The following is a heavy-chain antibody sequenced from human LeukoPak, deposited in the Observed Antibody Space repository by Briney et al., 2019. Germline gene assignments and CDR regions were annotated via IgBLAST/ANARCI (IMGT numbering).Heavy chain of an antibody. Sequence: GGSLRLSCAASGFTFSSYGMHWVRQAPGKGLEWVAVIWYDGSNKYYADSVKGRFTISRDNSKNTLYLQMNSLRAEDTAVYYCARVPGATLNDYWGQGTLVTVSS. CDR3: ARVPGATLNDY. CDR2: IWYDGSNK. D-gene: IGHD1-26*01. CDR1: GFTFSSYG. V-gene: IGHV3-33*01. J-gene: IGHJ4*02.